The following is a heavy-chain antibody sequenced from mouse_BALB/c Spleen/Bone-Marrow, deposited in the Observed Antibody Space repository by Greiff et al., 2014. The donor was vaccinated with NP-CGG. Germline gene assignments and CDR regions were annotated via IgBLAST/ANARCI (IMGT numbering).Heavy chain of an antibody. CDR3: ARVYLWYFDV. CDR1: GFSLTSYG. Sequence: QVQLKESGPGLVAPSQSLSITCTVSGFSLTSYGVHWVRQPPGKGLEWLGVIWAGGSTNYNSALMSRLSISKDNSKSQVFLKMNSLQTDDTALYYCARVYLWYFDVWGAGTTVTVSS. D-gene: IGHD2-3*01. V-gene: IGHV2-9*02. J-gene: IGHJ1*01. CDR2: IWAGGST.